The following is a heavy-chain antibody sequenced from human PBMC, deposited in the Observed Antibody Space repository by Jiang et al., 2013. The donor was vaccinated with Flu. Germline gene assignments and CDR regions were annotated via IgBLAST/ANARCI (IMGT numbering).Heavy chain of an antibody. CDR3: ATRGMVRGVNLVPYYYYGMDV. D-gene: IGHD3-10*01. J-gene: IGHJ6*02. Sequence: SGAEVKKPGASVKVSCKVSGYTLTELSMHWVRQAPGKGLEWMGGFDPEDGETIYAQKFQGRVTMTEDTSTDTAYMELSSLRSEDTAVYYCATRGMVRGVNLVPYYYYGMDVWGQGTTVTVSS. CDR1: GYTLTELS. V-gene: IGHV1-24*01. CDR2: FDPEDGET.